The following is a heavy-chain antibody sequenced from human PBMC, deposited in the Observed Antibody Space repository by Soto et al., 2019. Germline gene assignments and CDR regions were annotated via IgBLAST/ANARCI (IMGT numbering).Heavy chain of an antibody. J-gene: IGHJ5*02. CDR3: ARKNPPGASNKAWLDP. Sequence: QVQLLQSGAELREPGSSVRVSCTPSGGTFVSSAFAWVRQAPGGKIEWMGGIIPILGSTKYAEKFLGRLTIRADHSSRTAYLELSSLPFDDTAVYFCARKNPPGASNKAWLDPWGQGTLVTVST. V-gene: IGHV1-69*01. D-gene: IGHD2-8*01. CDR2: IIPILGST. CDR1: GGTFVSSA.